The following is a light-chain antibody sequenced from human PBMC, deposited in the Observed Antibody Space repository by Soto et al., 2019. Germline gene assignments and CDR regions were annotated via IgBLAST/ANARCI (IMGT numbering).Light chain of an antibody. CDR2: DVN. Sequence: QSALTQPASMSGSPGQSITFSCTGTSSDIGGYNFVSWYQRHPGKGPKLLIFDVNFRPSGVSNRFSGSKSENTASLTISGLQPEDEADYYCSSYTTADTVIFGGGTKLTVL. CDR3: SSYTTADTVI. J-gene: IGLJ2*01. CDR1: SSDIGGYNF. V-gene: IGLV2-14*03.